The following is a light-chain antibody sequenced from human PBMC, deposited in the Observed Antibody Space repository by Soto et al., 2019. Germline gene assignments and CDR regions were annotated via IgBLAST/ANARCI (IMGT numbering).Light chain of an antibody. CDR2: EVN. J-gene: IGLJ1*01. CDR3: SSYGGSSNV. Sequence: QSVLTQPPSASGSPGQSVAISCTGTSSDVGGYNYVSWYQQHPGKAPKLMIYEVNKRPSGVPDRFSGSKSGNTASLTVSGLQAADEADYYGSSYGGSSNVFGIGTKVTV. V-gene: IGLV2-8*01. CDR1: SSDVGGYNY.